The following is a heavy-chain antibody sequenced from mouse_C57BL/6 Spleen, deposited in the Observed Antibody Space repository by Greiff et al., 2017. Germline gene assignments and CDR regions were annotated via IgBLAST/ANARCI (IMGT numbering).Heavy chain of an antibody. CDR2: INPSTGGT. J-gene: IGHJ1*03. D-gene: IGHD2-3*01. CDR3: ARGGYDYGYFDV. Sequence: EVQLQQSGPELVKPGASVKISCKASGYSFTGYYMNWVKQSPEKSLEWIGEINPSTGGTTYNQKFKAKATLTVDKSSSTAYMQLKSLTSEDSAVYYCARGGYDYGYFDVWGTGTTVTVSS. V-gene: IGHV1-42*01. CDR1: GYSFTGYY.